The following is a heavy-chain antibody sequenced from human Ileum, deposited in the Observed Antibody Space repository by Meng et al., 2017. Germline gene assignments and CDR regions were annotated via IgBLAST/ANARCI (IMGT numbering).Heavy chain of an antibody. CDR3: AIMVLPGN. CDR1: GFTFSTYW. D-gene: IGHD2-8*01. J-gene: IGHJ4*02. V-gene: IGHV3-74*01. Sequence: EVQLVESGGGLVQPGGSLRLSCAASGFTFSTYWMHWVRQAPGKGLMWVSLITSDGSSRSYADSVKGRFTISRDNAKNTLYLQMNNLRAEDTAVYYCAIMVLPGNWGQGTLVTVSS. CDR2: ITSDGSSR.